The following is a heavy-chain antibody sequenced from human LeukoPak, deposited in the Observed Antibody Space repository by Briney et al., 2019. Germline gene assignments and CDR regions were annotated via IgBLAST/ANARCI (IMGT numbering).Heavy chain of an antibody. D-gene: IGHD4-17*01. CDR1: GFTFSSYS. CDR3: ARESIYGDYGHGAFDI. CDR2: ISSSSSTI. J-gene: IGHJ3*02. Sequence: SGGSLRLSYAASGFTFSSYSMNWVRQAPGKGLEWVSYISSSSSTIYYADSVKGRFTISRDNAKNSLYLQMNSLRAEDTAVYYCARESIYGDYGHGAFDIWGQGTMVTVSS. V-gene: IGHV3-48*01.